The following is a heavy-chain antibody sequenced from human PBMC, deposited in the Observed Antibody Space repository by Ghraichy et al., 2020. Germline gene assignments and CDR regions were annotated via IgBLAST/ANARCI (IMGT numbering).Heavy chain of an antibody. J-gene: IGHJ6*02. CDR3: ASGYGSGRYGMDV. CDR2: IYYSGST. CDR1: GGSFSGYY. V-gene: IGHV4-59*01. D-gene: IGHD3-10*01. Sequence: SETLSLTCAVYGGSFSGYYWSWVRQPPGKGLEWIGCIYYSGSTNYNPSLKSRVTISVDTSKNQFSLKLSSVTAADTAVYYCASGYGSGRYGMDVWGQGTTVTVSS.